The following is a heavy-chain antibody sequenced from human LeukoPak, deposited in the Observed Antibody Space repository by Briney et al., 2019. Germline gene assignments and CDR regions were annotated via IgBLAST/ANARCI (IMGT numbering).Heavy chain of an antibody. J-gene: IGHJ6*03. CDR2: ISSSSSTI. D-gene: IGHD3-3*01. V-gene: IGHV3-48*01. Sequence: GGSLRLSCAASGFTFSSYSMNSVRQAPGKGLEWVSYISSSSSTIYYADSVKGRFTISRDNAKNSLYLQMNSLRAEDTAVYYCARVGYDFWRGSKDYYYMDVWGKGTTVTVAS. CDR3: ARVGYDFWRGSKDYYYMDV. CDR1: GFTFSSYS.